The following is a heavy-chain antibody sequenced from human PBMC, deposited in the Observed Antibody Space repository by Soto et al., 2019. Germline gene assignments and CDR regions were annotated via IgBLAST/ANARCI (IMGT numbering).Heavy chain of an antibody. Sequence: QVHLVQSGGEVKKPGASVKVSCKASGYTFTAYGISWVRQAPGQGLEWIGWISPNNGNTKSAQKFQGRVTMPTDTSTDTAYLELRSLRADDTAVYYCARDRSSENYLKWIEYWGQGALVTVSS. CDR1: GYTFTAYG. D-gene: IGHD2-2*01. V-gene: IGHV1-18*01. CDR2: ISPNNGNT. J-gene: IGHJ4*02. CDR3: ARDRSSENYLKWIEY.